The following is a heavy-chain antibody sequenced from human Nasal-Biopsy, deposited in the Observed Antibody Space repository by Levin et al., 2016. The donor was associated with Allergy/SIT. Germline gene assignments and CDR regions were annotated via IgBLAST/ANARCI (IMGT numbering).Heavy chain of an antibody. CDR3: ARGRPVWFGGDCYFDH. V-gene: IGHV3-23*01. CDR1: GFTLSNYA. CDR2: ISGFGGT. D-gene: IGHD2-21*02. J-gene: IGHJ4*02. Sequence: GESLKISCAASGFTLSNYALSWVRQAPGKGLEWVSAISGFGGTYYAESVRGRFSIVRDELKNTLFLQMSSLRADDTAVYFCARGRPVWFGGDCYFDHWGQGTLVTVSS.